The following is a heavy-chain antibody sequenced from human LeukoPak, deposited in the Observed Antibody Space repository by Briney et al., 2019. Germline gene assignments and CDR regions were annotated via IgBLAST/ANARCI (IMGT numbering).Heavy chain of an antibody. D-gene: IGHD3-10*01. J-gene: IGHJ4*02. Sequence: PSETLSLTCAVYGGSFNGYYWSWIRQPPGKGLEWIGEINHSGSTNYNPSLMSRVTISVDTSKNQFSLKLSSVTAADTAVYYCARGAMVRGTLDYWGQGTLVTVSS. CDR3: ARGAMVRGTLDY. CDR2: INHSGST. V-gene: IGHV4-34*01. CDR1: GGSFNGYY.